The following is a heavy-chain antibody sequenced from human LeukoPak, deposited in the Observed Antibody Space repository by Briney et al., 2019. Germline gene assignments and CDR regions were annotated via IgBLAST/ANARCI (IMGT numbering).Heavy chain of an antibody. CDR3: AREQYYYDSSSMIFDY. CDR2: VRYDEYRNDM. D-gene: IGHD3-22*01. Sequence: GGSLRLSCVASGFSFSNYGMHWVRQAPGKGLEWVAFVRYDEYRNDMYYADSVRGRFTISKDSSKNTLYLQMNSLRAEDTAVYYCAREQYYYDSSSMIFDYWGQGTLVTVSS. CDR1: GFSFSNYG. V-gene: IGHV3-30*02. J-gene: IGHJ4*02.